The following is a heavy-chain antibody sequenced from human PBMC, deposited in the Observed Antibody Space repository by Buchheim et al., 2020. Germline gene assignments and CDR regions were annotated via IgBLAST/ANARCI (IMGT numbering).Heavy chain of an antibody. V-gene: IGHV3-7*03. CDR2: IKQDGSEK. CDR3: ARDTSGYSYGYYYYYGMDV. J-gene: IGHJ6*02. D-gene: IGHD5-18*01. Sequence: EVQLVESGGGLVQPGGSLRLSCAASGFTFSSYWMSWVRQAPGKGLEWVANIKQDGSEKYYVDSVKGRFTISRDTAKNSLYLQMNSLRAEDTAVYYCARDTSGYSYGYYYYYGMDVWGQGTT. CDR1: GFTFSSYW.